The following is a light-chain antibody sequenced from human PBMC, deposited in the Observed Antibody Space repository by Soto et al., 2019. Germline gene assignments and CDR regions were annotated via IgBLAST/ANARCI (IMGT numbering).Light chain of an antibody. CDR2: AAS. CDR3: QEGNSGALT. J-gene: IGKJ4*01. CDR1: QGISNS. V-gene: IGKV1-27*01. Sequence: DIQMTQSPSSLSASVGDRVTITCRASQGISNSLAWYQHKPGKVPKLLIYAASTLQSGVPARFSGSGSGTDFTLTISSRQPEDVATYYCQEGNSGALTFGGGTKVEIK.